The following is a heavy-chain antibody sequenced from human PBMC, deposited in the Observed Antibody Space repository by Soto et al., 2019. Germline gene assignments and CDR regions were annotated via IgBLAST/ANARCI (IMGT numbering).Heavy chain of an antibody. Sequence: GGSLRLSCAASGFTFSSYDMHWVRQATGKGLEWVSAIGTAGDTYYPGSVKGRFTISRENAKNSLYLQMNSLRAGDTAVYYCARGPSPIIWNYYRGAFDIWGQGTMVTVS. CDR1: GFTFSSYD. V-gene: IGHV3-13*01. D-gene: IGHD1-7*01. CDR2: IGTAGDT. CDR3: ARGPSPIIWNYYRGAFDI. J-gene: IGHJ3*02.